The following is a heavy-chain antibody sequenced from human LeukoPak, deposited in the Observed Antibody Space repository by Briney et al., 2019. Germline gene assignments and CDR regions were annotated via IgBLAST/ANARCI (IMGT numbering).Heavy chain of an antibody. D-gene: IGHD3-22*01. Sequence: GESLKISCKGSGYSFTNYWIGWVRQMPGEGLEWMGIIYPGDSDTRYSPSFQGQATISADKSISTAYLQWSSLKASDTAMYYCARLVGDSSGYYDYFDYWGQGTLVTVSS. CDR1: GYSFTNYW. J-gene: IGHJ4*02. CDR3: ARLVGDSSGYYDYFDY. V-gene: IGHV5-51*01. CDR2: IYPGDSDT.